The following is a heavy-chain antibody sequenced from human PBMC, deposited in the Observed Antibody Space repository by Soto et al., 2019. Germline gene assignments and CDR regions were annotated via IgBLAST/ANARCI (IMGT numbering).Heavy chain of an antibody. J-gene: IGHJ6*03. CDR1: GGSISSYY. CDR3: ARFGCSGDHHYHLAV. D-gene: IGHD3-10*01. CDR2: IYYSGST. Sequence: SSETLSLTCTVSGGSISSYYWSWIRQPPGKGLEWIGYIYYSGSTNYNPSLKSRVTISVDTSKNQFSLKLSSVTAADTAVYYCARFGCSGDHHYHLAVSGKGTTVTVSS. V-gene: IGHV4-59*01.